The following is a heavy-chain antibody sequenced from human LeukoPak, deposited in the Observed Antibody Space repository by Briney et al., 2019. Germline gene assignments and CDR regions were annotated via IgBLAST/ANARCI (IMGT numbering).Heavy chain of an antibody. CDR3: ARDHPLLWFGEL. CDR1: GFTFSSYG. CDR2: IRYDGSNK. J-gene: IGHJ4*02. D-gene: IGHD3-10*01. Sequence: GGSLRLSCAASGFTFSSYGMHWVRQAPGKGLEWVAFIRYDGSNKYYADSVKGRFTISRDNAKNSLYLQMNSLRAEDTAVYYCARDHPLLWFGELWGQGTLVTVSS. V-gene: IGHV3-30*02.